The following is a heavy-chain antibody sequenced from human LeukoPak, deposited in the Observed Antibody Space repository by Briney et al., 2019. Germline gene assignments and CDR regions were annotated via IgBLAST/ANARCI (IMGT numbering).Heavy chain of an antibody. CDR3: ARVNYYGSGSSLSTHFDY. CDR2: ISYDGSNK. V-gene: IGHV3-30*03. Sequence: GGSLRLSCAASGFTFSSYGMHWVRQAPGKGLEWVAVISYDGSNKYYADSVKGRFTISRDNSKNTLYLQMNSLRAEDTAVYYCARVNYYGSGSSLSTHFDYWGQGTLVTVSS. J-gene: IGHJ4*02. D-gene: IGHD3-10*01. CDR1: GFTFSSYG.